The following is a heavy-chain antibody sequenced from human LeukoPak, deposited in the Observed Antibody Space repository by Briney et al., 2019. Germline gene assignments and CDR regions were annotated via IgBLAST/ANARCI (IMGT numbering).Heavy chain of an antibody. CDR3: ARDPTRLLFASDLDY. V-gene: IGHV4-39*07. D-gene: IGHD2-21*02. CDR2: IYYSGST. J-gene: IGHJ4*02. CDR1: GGSISSSSYY. Sequence: SETLSLTCTVSGGSISSSSYYWGWIRQPPGKGLEWIGSIYYSGSTYYNPSLKSRVTISVDTSKNQFSLKLSSVTAADTAVYYCARDPTRLLFASDLDYWGQGTLVTVSS.